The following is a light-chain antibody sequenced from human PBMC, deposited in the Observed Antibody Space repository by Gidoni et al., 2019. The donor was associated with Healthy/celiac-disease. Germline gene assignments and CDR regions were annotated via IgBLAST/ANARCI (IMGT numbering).Light chain of an antibody. V-gene: IGLV2-11*01. J-gene: IGLJ1*01. CDR3: CSYAGSLLV. CDR2: DVS. CDR1: SSDVGGYNY. Sequence: QSALTQPRSVSGSPGQSVTISCTGTSSDVGGYNYVPWYQQHPGKAPKLMIYDVSKRPSGVPDRFSGSKSGNTSSLTISGLQAEDEADYYCCSYAGSLLVFGTGTKVTVL.